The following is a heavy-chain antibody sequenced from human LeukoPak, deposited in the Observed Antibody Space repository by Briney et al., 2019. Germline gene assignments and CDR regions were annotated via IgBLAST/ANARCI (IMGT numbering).Heavy chain of an antibody. Sequence: SETLSLTCAVSGASISSYHWNWIRQLPGKGLEWIGNVDYNGATKYNPSLQSRITTSLDTSNNQFSLTLTSVTAADTALYFCTRGYYEAFDYWGQGRLVTVSS. CDR1: GASISSYH. CDR2: VDYNGAT. V-gene: IGHV4-59*01. J-gene: IGHJ4*02. CDR3: TRGYYEAFDY. D-gene: IGHD3-16*01.